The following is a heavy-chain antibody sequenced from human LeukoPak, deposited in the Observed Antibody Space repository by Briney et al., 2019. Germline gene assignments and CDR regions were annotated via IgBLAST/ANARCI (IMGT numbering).Heavy chain of an antibody. Sequence: GGSLRLSCAASGFTFSSYGMHWVRQAPGKGLEWVAVISYDGSNKYFADSVKGRFTISRDNSKNTLYLQMNSLRAEDTAVYYCARDRAWNYFDYWGQGTLVTVSS. D-gene: IGHD3-3*01. J-gene: IGHJ4*02. CDR2: ISYDGSNK. V-gene: IGHV3-30*03. CDR1: GFTFSSYG. CDR3: ARDRAWNYFDY.